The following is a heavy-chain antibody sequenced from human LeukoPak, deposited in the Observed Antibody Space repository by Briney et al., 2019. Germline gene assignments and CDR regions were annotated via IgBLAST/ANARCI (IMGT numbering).Heavy chain of an antibody. Sequence: GGSLRLSCAASGLTVSSNYMSWVRQAPGKGLEWVSVIYSGGSTYYADSVKGRFTISRDTPKNTLYLQMNSLRVEDTAVYYCASWPVGWYGEDSWGQGTLVTVSS. CDR3: ASWPVGWYGEDS. D-gene: IGHD6-19*01. J-gene: IGHJ4*02. CDR2: IYSGGST. V-gene: IGHV3-53*01. CDR1: GLTVSSNY.